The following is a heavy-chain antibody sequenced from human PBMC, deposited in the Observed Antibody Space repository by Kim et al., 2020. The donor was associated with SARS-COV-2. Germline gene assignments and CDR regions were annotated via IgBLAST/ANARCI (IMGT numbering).Heavy chain of an antibody. CDR2: INPNSGGT. CDR3: ARDPPRRVRGYGGDNWFDP. CDR1: GYTFTGYY. J-gene: IGHJ5*02. Sequence: ASVKVSCKASGYTFTGYYMHWVRQAPGQGLEWMGWINPNSGGTNYAQKFQGRVTMTRDTSISTAYMELSRLRSDDTAVYYCARDPPRRVRGYGGDNWFDPWGQGTLVTVSS. D-gene: IGHD3-10*01. V-gene: IGHV1-2*02.